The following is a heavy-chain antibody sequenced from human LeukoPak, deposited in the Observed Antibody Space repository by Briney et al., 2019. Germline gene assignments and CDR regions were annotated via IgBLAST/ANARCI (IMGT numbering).Heavy chain of an antibody. CDR3: IRVGFIGGGHYFDN. V-gene: IGHV3-72*01. CDR1: GFTFSDHY. CDR2: IRKKANSYST. Sequence: PGGSLRLSCAASGFTFSDHYIDWVRQAPGRGLEWVGRIRKKANSYSTDFAASVKGRFSISRDDSKNSVYVQMNSLKIEDTAVYYCIRVGFIGGGHYFDNWGQGTQVTVSS. J-gene: IGHJ4*02. D-gene: IGHD3-16*01.